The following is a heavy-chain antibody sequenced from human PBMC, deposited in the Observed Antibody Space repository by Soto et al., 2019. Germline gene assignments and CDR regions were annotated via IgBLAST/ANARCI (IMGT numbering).Heavy chain of an antibody. CDR3: ARDLYEDYGMDV. D-gene: IGHD5-12*01. V-gene: IGHV3-72*01. J-gene: IGHJ6*02. Sequence: EVQLVESGGGLDQPGGSLRLSCSVSGFTLSNLYMDWVRQAPGKGMEWVGRSRNKANHYATHYAASVRGRFTISRDDSKNSMYLQMNSLKTEDTAVYYCARDLYEDYGMDVWGQGTAVTVSS. CDR2: SRNKANHYAT. CDR1: GFTLSNLY.